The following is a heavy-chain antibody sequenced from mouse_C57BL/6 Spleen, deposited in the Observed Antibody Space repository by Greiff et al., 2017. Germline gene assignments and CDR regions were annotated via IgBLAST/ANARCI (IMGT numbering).Heavy chain of an antibody. CDR3: TRDYDEGGYAMDY. CDR2: IDPEDGDT. J-gene: IGHJ4*01. D-gene: IGHD2-4*01. V-gene: IGHV14-1*01. CDR1: GFNIKDYY. Sequence: VQLQQSGAELVRPGASVKLSCTASGFNIKDYYMHWVKQRPEQGLEWIGRIDPEDGDTEYAPKFQGKATMTADTSSNTAYLQLSSLTSEDTAVYYWTRDYDEGGYAMDYWGQGTSVTVSS.